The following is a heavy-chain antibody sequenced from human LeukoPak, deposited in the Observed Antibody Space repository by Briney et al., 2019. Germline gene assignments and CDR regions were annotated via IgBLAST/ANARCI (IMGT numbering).Heavy chain of an antibody. D-gene: IGHD5-24*01. CDR3: ARGAGYNYPYYFDY. V-gene: IGHV3-7*03. CDR2: LNLDGSDK. CDR1: GFIFSESW. Sequence: GGSLRLSCVVSGFIFSESWMSWVRQAPGKGLGWVASLNLDGSDKYYVDSVKGRFTISRDNAKNSLYLQMDSLRVEDTAVYYCARGAGYNYPYYFDYWGQGTLVTVSS. J-gene: IGHJ4*02.